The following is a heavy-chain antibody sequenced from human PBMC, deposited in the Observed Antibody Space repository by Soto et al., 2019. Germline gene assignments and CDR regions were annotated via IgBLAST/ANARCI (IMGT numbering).Heavy chain of an antibody. Sequence: PSETLSLTCTVSGDSINGDYWSWVRQPPGKGPEWIGEVYDSGATYYNPSLNSRATISLDTSKNQFSLKLSSVTAADTAVYYCARLGGWFDPWGQGTLVTVSS. CDR1: GDSINGDY. J-gene: IGHJ5*02. CDR2: VYDSGAT. CDR3: ARLGGWFDP. V-gene: IGHV4-59*04. D-gene: IGHD6-19*01.